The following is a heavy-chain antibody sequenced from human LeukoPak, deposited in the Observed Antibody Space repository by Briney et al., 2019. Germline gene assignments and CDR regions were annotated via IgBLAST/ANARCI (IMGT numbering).Heavy chain of an antibody. J-gene: IGHJ4*02. CDR3: AREAGTGDY. V-gene: IGHV3-7*01. Sequence: PGGSLRLSCAASGFTFSSYWMSWVRQAPGKGLEWVANIKQDGSEKYYVDSVKGRFTISRDNSKNTLYLQMNSLRADDTAVYYCAREAGTGDYWGQGTLVTVSS. D-gene: IGHD6-13*01. CDR2: IKQDGSEK. CDR1: GFTFSSYW.